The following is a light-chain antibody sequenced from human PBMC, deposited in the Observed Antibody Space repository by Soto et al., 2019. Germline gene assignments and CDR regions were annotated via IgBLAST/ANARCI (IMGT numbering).Light chain of an antibody. V-gene: IGKV3-20*01. CDR2: GAS. CDR3: LQYASPLYT. Sequence: VLTQSPGTLSLSRGERATLSCRASQSLSSSFLAWYQKKPGLAPSLLLYGASNRATGIPYRFSGSGSGTDFTLSISRLEPEAFAVYFCLQYASPLYTFGQGTKLEIK. CDR1: QSLSSSF. J-gene: IGKJ2*01.